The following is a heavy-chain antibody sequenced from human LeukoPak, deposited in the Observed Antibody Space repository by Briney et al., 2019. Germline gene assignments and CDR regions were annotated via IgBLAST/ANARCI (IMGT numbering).Heavy chain of an antibody. V-gene: IGHV3-11*04. CDR3: AKDRCSNGIGCYYYYMDV. J-gene: IGHJ6*03. Sequence: PGGSLRLSCATSGFSFSDNYMSWIRQAPGKGLQWLSYISGDGYDINYADSVKGRFTVARDNAKNALYLQMNSLGAEDTAVYYCAKDRCSNGIGCYYYYMDVWGKGTTVTISS. CDR2: ISGDGYDI. D-gene: IGHD2-8*01. CDR1: GFSFSDNY.